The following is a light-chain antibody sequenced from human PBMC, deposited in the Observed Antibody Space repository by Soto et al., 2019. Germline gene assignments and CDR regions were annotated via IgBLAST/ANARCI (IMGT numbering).Light chain of an antibody. Sequence: EIVMTQSPATLSVSPGERATLSCRASQSVTNNLAWYQQRPGQAPRLLIRGASTRASGVPARFSGSGFGTDFTLTISSLQSEDFAVYYCQQYSDSPITFGPGTKVDLK. V-gene: IGKV3-15*01. CDR3: QQYSDSPIT. CDR2: GAS. J-gene: IGKJ3*01. CDR1: QSVTNN.